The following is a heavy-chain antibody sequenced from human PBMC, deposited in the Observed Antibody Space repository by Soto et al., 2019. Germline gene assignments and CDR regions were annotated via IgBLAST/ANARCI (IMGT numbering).Heavy chain of an antibody. V-gene: IGHV3-30*18. D-gene: IGHD1-26*01. J-gene: IGHJ4*02. CDR2: ISYDGSNK. CDR1: GFTFSSYG. CDR3: AKDREWEQRQTWYYFPY. Sequence: QVQLVESGGGVVQPGRSLRLSCAASGFTFSSYGMHWVRQAPGKGLEWVAVISYDGSNKHYADSVKGRFTISRDNSTNTLYLQMNSLRATDTAVYYYAKDREWEQRQTWYYFPYWGQGTLVTVSS.